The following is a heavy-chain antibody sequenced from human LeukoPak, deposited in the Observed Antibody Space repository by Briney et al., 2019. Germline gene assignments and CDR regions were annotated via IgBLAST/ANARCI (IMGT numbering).Heavy chain of an antibody. CDR2: IWYDGSNK. CDR1: GFTFNSYA. V-gene: IGHV3-33*08. CDR3: ARDGPRNYDSSGYYR. J-gene: IGHJ4*02. Sequence: GGSLRLSCAASGFTFNSYAMYWVRQAPGKGLEWVAVIWYDGSNKYYADSVKGRFTISRDNSKNTLYLQMNSLRAEDTAVYYCARDGPRNYDSSGYYRWGQGTLVTVSS. D-gene: IGHD3-22*01.